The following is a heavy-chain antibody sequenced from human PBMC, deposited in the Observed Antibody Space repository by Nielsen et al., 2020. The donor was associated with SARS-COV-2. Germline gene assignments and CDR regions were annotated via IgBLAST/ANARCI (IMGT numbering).Heavy chain of an antibody. Sequence: GGSLRLSCAASGFTFSSYSMNWVRRAPGKGLEWVSSISSSSSYIYYADSVKGRFTISRDNAKNSLYLQMNSLRAEDTAVYYCARDFRRILVIWGQGTMVTVSS. V-gene: IGHV3-21*01. J-gene: IGHJ3*02. CDR2: ISSSSSYI. D-gene: IGHD2-15*01. CDR3: ARDFRRILVI. CDR1: GFTFSSYS.